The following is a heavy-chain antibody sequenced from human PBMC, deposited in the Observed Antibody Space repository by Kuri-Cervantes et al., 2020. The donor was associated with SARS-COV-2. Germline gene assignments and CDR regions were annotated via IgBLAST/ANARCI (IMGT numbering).Heavy chain of an antibody. J-gene: IGHJ6*04. CDR2: INSDGSST. CDR1: GFTFSNYW. V-gene: IGHV3-74*01. Sequence: GGSLRLSCAASGFTFSNYWMHWVRQGPGKGLVWVSRINSDGSSTSYADSVKGRFTISRDNAKNSLYLQMNSLRAEDTAVYYCAREGEQQLAEKVPRLDVWGKGTTVTVSS. D-gene: IGHD6-13*01. CDR3: AREGEQQLAEKVPRLDV.